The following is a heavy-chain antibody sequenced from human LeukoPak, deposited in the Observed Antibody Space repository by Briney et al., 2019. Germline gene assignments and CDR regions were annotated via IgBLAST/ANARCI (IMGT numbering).Heavy chain of an antibody. D-gene: IGHD2-2*02. J-gene: IGHJ4*02. V-gene: IGHV4-59*11. Sequence: SETLSLTCTVSGGSISSHYWSWIRQPPGKGLEWIGYIYYSGSTNYNPSLKSRVTISVDTSKNQFSLKLSSVTAADTAVYYCARGVLVVPAAIGYFDYWGQGTLVTVSS. CDR1: GGSISSHY. CDR2: IYYSGST. CDR3: ARGVLVVPAAIGYFDY.